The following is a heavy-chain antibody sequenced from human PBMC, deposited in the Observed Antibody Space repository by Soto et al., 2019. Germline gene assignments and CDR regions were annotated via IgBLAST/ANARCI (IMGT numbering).Heavy chain of an antibody. CDR2: ISWNSGSI. CDR1: GFTFDDYA. D-gene: IGHD5-18*01. CDR3: ANGQYSYGYEDAFDI. Sequence: GGSLRLSCAASGFTFDDYAMHWVRQAPGKGLEWVSGISWNSGSIGYADSVKGRFTISRDNAKNSLYLQMNSLRAEDTALYYCANGQYSYGYEDAFDIWGQGTMVTVSS. J-gene: IGHJ3*02. V-gene: IGHV3-9*01.